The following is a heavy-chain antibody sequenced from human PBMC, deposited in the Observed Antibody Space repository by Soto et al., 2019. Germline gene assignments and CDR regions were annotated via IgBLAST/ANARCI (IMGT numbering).Heavy chain of an antibody. Sequence: GGSLRLSCAASGFTFSSYAMSWVRQAPGKGLEWVSAISGSGGSTYYADSVRGRFTISRDNSKNTLYLQMNSLRAEDTAVYYCAKDQNIQLWPRYYYYGMDVWGQGTTVTVSS. D-gene: IGHD5-18*01. CDR2: ISGSGGST. CDR1: GFTFSSYA. J-gene: IGHJ6*02. V-gene: IGHV3-23*01. CDR3: AKDQNIQLWPRYYYYGMDV.